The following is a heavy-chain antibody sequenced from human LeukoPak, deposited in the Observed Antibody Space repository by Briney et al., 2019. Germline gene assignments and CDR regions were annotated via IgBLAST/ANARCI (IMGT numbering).Heavy chain of an antibody. CDR3: AKDLLRYSGSYQTYFDY. Sequence: GGSLRLSCAASGFTFSSYSMNWVRQAPGKGLEWVSSISSSSSYIYYADSVKGRFTISRDNAKNSLYLQMNSLRAEDTAVYYCAKDLLRYSGSYQTYFDYWGQGTLVTVSS. D-gene: IGHD1-26*01. V-gene: IGHV3-21*01. CDR2: ISSSSSYI. J-gene: IGHJ4*02. CDR1: GFTFSSYS.